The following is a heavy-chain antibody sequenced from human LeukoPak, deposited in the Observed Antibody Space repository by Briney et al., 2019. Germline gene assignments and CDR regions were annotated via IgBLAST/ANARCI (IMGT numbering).Heavy chain of an antibody. V-gene: IGHV4-59*01. CDR2: IYYSGST. Sequence: SETLSLTCTVSGGSISSYYWSWIRQPPGKGLEWIGYIYYSGSTNYNPSLKRRVTISVDTSKNQFSLKLSSVTAADTAVYYCARQVVGDAFDIWGQGTMVTVSS. J-gene: IGHJ3*02. D-gene: IGHD3-22*01. CDR3: ARQVVGDAFDI. CDR1: GGSISSYY.